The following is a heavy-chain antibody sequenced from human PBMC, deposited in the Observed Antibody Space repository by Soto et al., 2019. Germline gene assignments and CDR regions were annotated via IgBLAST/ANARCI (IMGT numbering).Heavy chain of an antibody. J-gene: IGHJ3*02. CDR3: ATRITIFGVVITYDGFDI. D-gene: IGHD3-3*01. CDR1: GGTFSSYA. CDR2: IIPIFGTA. Sequence: GASVKVSCKASGGTFSSYAISWVRQAPGQGLEWMGGIIPIFGTANYAQKFQGRVTITADESTSTAYMELSSLRSEDTAVYYCATRITIFGVVITYDGFDIWGQGTMVTVSS. V-gene: IGHV1-69*13.